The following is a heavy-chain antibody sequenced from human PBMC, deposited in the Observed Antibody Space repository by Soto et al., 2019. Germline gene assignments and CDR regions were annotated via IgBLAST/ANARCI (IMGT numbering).Heavy chain of an antibody. V-gene: IGHV4-30-2*01. CDR3: ARPPAR. D-gene: IGHD2-2*01. CDR2: IYHSGST. CDR1: GGSISSGGYS. Sequence: QLQLQESGSGLVKPSQTLSLTCAVSGGSISSGGYSWSWIRQPPGKGLEWIGYIYHSGSTYYNPSLQSRVTISVNRTTNQFSLKLSAVTPAHTAGYYCARPPARWGQGTLVTVYS. J-gene: IGHJ4*02.